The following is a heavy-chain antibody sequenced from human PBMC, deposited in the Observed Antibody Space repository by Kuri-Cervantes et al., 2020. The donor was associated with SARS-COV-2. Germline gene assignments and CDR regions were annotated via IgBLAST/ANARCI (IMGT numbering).Heavy chain of an antibody. V-gene: IGHV3-74*01. Sequence: GGSLRLSCAASGFTFSSYWMHWVRQAPGKGLVWVSRINSDGSSTSYADSVKGRFTISRDNAKDTLYLQMNSLRAEDTAVYYCAKGIAVAGTGGFDYWGQGTLVTVSS. CDR3: AKGIAVAGTGGFDY. D-gene: IGHD6-19*01. CDR2: INSDGSST. CDR1: GFTFSSYW. J-gene: IGHJ4*02.